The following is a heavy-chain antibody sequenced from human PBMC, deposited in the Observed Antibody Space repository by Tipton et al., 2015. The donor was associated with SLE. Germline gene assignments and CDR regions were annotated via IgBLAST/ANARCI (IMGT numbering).Heavy chain of an antibody. J-gene: IGHJ4*02. V-gene: IGHV3-21*01. CDR3: ARDRYYDYVWGSYRLTLTFDY. CDR1: GFTFSSYS. D-gene: IGHD3-16*02. Sequence: SLRLSCAASGFTFSSYSMNWVRQAPGKGLEWVSSISSSSSYIYYADSVKGRFTISRDNAKNSLYLQMNGLRAEDTAVYYCARDRYYDYVWGSYRLTLTFDYWGQGTLVTVSS. CDR2: ISSSSSYI.